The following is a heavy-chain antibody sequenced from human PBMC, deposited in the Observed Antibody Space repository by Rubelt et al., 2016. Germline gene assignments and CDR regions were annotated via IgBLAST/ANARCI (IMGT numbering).Heavy chain of an antibody. J-gene: IGHJ4*02. Sequence: ISGSGGRTYYADSVKGRFTISRDNSKNTLYLQMNSLRAEDTAVYYCAKDKEIVSSWYYFDYWGQGTLVTVSS. CDR2: ISGSGGRT. D-gene: IGHD6-13*01. CDR3: AKDKEIVSSWYYFDY. V-gene: IGHV3-23*01.